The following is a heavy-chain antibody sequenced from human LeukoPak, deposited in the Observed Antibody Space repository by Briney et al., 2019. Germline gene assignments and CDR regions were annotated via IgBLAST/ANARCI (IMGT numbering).Heavy chain of an antibody. CDR1: ADSFSSHY. CDR2: IYYSGST. Sequence: SETLSLTCAVSADSFSSHYWTWIRQPPGKGLEWIGYIYYSGSTNYNPSLKSRVTISVDTSKNQFSLKLSSVTAADTAVYYCARGYCSGGSCIHDYWGQGTLVTVSS. J-gene: IGHJ4*02. D-gene: IGHD2-15*01. V-gene: IGHV4-59*11. CDR3: ARGYCSGGSCIHDY.